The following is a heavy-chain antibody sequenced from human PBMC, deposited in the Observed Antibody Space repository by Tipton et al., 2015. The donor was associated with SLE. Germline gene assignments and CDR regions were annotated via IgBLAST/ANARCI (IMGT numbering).Heavy chain of an antibody. Sequence: TLSLTCTVSGGSISSYYWSWFRQPPGKGLEWIGYIYYSGSTNYNPSLKSRVTISVDTSKNQFSLKLSSVTAADTAVYYCARSSGHSFDLWGRGTLVTVSS. V-gene: IGHV4-59*12. CDR3: ARSSGHSFDL. J-gene: IGHJ2*01. CDR2: IYYSGST. CDR1: GGSISSYY. D-gene: IGHD3-22*01.